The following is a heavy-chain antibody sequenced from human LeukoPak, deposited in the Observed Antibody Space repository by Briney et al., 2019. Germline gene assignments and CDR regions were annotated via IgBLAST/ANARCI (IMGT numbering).Heavy chain of an antibody. Sequence: GGSLRLSCAASGFTFSGHWMSWVRQALGKGLEWVANINQGGSDKYYVDSVKGRFTISRDNANNLLYLQMNSLRGEDTAVYYCTRDRSRAEDDWGQGTLVTVSS. CDR3: TRDRSRAEDD. J-gene: IGHJ4*02. CDR2: INQGGSDK. V-gene: IGHV3-7*01. CDR1: GFTFSGHW. D-gene: IGHD1-14*01.